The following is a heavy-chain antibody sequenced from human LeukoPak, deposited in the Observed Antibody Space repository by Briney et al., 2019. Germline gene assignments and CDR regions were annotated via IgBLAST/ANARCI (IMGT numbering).Heavy chain of an antibody. D-gene: IGHD2-21*01. CDR2: INPRGDIT. J-gene: IGHJ5*02. V-gene: IGHV1-46*01. CDR1: GSTFTWLL. Sequence: GASVKVSCKTYGSTFTWLLIHWVRQAPGQGLEWVGTINPRGDITSYAQRFQGRVTLTEDTSTSTFYIELSSLTSDDTAVYFCARPAYCDGTNCGYWLDPWGPGTLVTVSS. CDR3: ARPAYCDGTNCGYWLDP.